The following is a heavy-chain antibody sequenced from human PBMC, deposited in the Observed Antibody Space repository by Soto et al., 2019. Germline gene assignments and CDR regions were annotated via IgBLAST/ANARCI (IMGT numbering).Heavy chain of an antibody. CDR1: GFTFSSYA. CDR2: VSIGGST. J-gene: IGHJ4*02. CDR3: AKRRGAGGHFDY. V-gene: IGHV3-23*01. D-gene: IGHD2-15*01. Sequence: GGSLRLSCAASGFTFSSYAMGWVRQGPGKGLEWVTVVSIGGSTHYADSVRGRFTISRDNSKNTLSLQMNSLTAEDTAVYFCAKRRGAGGHFDYWGQGALVTVSS.